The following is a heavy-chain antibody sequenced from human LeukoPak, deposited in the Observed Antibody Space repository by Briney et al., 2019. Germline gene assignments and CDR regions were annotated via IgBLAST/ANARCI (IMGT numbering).Heavy chain of an antibody. J-gene: IGHJ3*02. CDR3: ARLGSTFDI. V-gene: IGHV4-59*08. Sequence: SSETLSLTCTVSGGSINSYYWTWIRQPPGKGLEWIGYIFYSGGSNYNPSLKSRVTISVDTSKNHFSLKLSSVTAADTAVYYCARLGSTFDIWGQGTMVSVSS. D-gene: IGHD2-2*01. CDR1: GGSINSYY. CDR2: IFYSGGS.